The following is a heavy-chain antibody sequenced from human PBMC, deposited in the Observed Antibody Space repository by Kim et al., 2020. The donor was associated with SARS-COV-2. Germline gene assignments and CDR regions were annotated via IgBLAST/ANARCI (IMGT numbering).Heavy chain of an antibody. CDR1: GFTFSSYG. CDR2: IWYDGSNK. D-gene: IGHD1-26*01. J-gene: IGHJ6*02. Sequence: GGSLRLSCAASGFTFSSYGMHWVRQAPGKGLEWVAVIWYDGSNKYYADSVKGRFTISRDNSKNTLYLQMNSLRAEDTAVYYCAKDRVGATYYYYYYGMDVWGQGTTVTVSS. V-gene: IGHV3-33*06. CDR3: AKDRVGATYYYYYYGMDV.